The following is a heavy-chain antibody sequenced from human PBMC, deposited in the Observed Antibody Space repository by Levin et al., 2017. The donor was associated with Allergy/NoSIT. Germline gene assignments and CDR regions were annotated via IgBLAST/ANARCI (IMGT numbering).Heavy chain of an antibody. CDR1: GYTFTSYG. D-gene: IGHD2-15*01. J-gene: IGHJ6*02. V-gene: IGHV1-18*01. Sequence: ASVKVSCKASGYTFTSYGISWVRQAPGQGLEWMGWISAYNGNTNYAQKLQGRVTMTTDTSTSTAYMELRSLRSDDTAVYYCAIRTGCSGGSCLPGPYYYGMDVLGQGTTVTVSS. CDR3: AIRTGCSGGSCLPGPYYYGMDV. CDR2: ISAYNGNT.